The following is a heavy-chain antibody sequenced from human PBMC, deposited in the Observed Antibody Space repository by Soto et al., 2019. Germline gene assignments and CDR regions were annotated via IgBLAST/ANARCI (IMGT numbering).Heavy chain of an antibody. CDR2: ISGSGGST. V-gene: IGHV3-23*01. CDR1: GFTFSSYA. CDR3: AEDSSGWYRGYFDY. D-gene: IGHD6-19*01. Sequence: GGSLRLSCAASGFTFSSYAMSWVRQAPGKGLEWVSAISGSGGSTYYADSVKGRFTISRDNSKNTLYLQMNSLRAEDTAVYYCAEDSSGWYRGYFDYWGQGTLVPVSS. J-gene: IGHJ4*02.